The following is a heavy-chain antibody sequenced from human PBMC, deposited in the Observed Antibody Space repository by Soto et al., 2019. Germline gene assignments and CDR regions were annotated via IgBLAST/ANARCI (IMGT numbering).Heavy chain of an antibody. CDR1: GGSLSPKY. CDR2: IYFGGTT. CDR3: ARHFSVDYFDY. Sequence: PSEALSPTCTVSGGSLSPKYWTWIRQPPGKGLEWVGYIYFGGTTSYNPSLRSRVTISLETSNSQFSLRLSSVTAADTAVYYCARHFSVDYFDYWGQGALVTVSS. V-gene: IGHV4-59*08. J-gene: IGHJ4*02.